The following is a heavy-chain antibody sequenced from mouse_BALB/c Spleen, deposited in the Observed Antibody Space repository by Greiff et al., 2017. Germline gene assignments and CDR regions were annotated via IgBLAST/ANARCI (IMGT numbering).Heavy chain of an antibody. Sequence: QVQLKESGPGLVQPSQSLSITCTVSGFSLTSYGVHWVRQSPGKGLEWLGVIWSGGRTDYNAAFISRLSISKDNSKSQVFFKMNSLQANDTAIYYCARIYYDYAMDYWGQGTSVTVSS. J-gene: IGHJ4*01. V-gene: IGHV2-2*02. D-gene: IGHD2-4*01. CDR3: ARIYYDYAMDY. CDR2: IWSGGRT. CDR1: GFSLTSYG.